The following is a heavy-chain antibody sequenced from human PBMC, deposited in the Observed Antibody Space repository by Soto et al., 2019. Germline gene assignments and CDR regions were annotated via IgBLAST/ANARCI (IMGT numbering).Heavy chain of an antibody. CDR1: GFTFSSYA. Sequence: EVQLLESGGGLVQPGGSLRLSCAASGFTFSSYAMSWVRPAPGKGLEWVSAISGSGGSTYYADSVKGRFTISRDNSKNTLYLHMNSRRAEDTAVYYCAKDQWELRYYFDYWGQGTLVTVSS. V-gene: IGHV3-23*01. CDR3: AKDQWELRYYFDY. CDR2: ISGSGGST. D-gene: IGHD1-26*01. J-gene: IGHJ4*02.